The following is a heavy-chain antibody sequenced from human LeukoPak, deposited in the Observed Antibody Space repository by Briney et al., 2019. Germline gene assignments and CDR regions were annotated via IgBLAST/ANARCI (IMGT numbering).Heavy chain of an antibody. V-gene: IGHV3-21*01. Sequence: PGGSLRLSCAASGFTFSSYSMNWVRQAPGKGLEWVSSISSSSSYIYYADSVKGRFTISRDNAKNSLYLQMNSLRAEDTAVYYCASDEDRYVWGTYDYYYYYGMDVWGQGTTVTVSS. D-gene: IGHD3-16*01. CDR1: GFTFSSYS. J-gene: IGHJ6*02. CDR2: ISSSSSYI. CDR3: ASDEDRYVWGTYDYYYYYGMDV.